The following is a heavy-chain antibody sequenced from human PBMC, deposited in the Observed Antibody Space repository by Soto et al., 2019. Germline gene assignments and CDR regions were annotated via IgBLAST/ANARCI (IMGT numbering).Heavy chain of an antibody. V-gene: IGHV3-74*01. CDR1: GFTFSSYW. J-gene: IGHJ3*02. D-gene: IGHD6-19*01. CDR2: VKGDGSDT. CDR3: ARAQWLADDAFDI. Sequence: GESLILSCAASGFTFSSYWMHWVRQAPGKGLVWVSRVKGDGSDTTYADSVKGRFTISRDNTKNTLYLQMNSLRPEDTAVYYCARAQWLADDAFDIWGHGTMVTV.